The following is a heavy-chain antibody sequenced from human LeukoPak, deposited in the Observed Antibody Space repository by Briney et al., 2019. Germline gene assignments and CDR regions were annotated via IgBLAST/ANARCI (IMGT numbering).Heavy chain of an antibody. J-gene: IGHJ3*02. CDR1: GGSISRYY. CDR2: VYDSGTT. Sequence: SEPLSLTFTVSGGSISRYYWSWIRPPPGKGLEWFGYVYDSGTTNYNPSLKSRVTISVDTSKNQFSLKLSSVTAADTAVYYCARDGKRISDIVVVGGAFDIWGQGTMVTVSS. CDR3: ARDGKRISDIVVVGGAFDI. D-gene: IGHD2-15*01. V-gene: IGHV4-59*01.